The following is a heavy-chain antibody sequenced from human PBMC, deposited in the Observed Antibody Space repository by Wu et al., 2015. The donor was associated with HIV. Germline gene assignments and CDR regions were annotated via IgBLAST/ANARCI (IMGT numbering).Heavy chain of an antibody. J-gene: IGHJ4*02. Sequence: QVQLVQSGAEVKKPGSVSEGLLQGFWRHFSSYAISWVRQAPGQGLEWMGRIIPIFGTANYAQKFQGRVTITADESTSTAYMELSSLRSEDTAVYYCARSDDSSGYYYYFDYWGQGTLVTVSS. CDR1: RHFSSYA. CDR2: IIPIFGTA. D-gene: IGHD3-22*01. V-gene: IGHV1-69*13. CDR3: ARSDDSSGYYYYFDY.